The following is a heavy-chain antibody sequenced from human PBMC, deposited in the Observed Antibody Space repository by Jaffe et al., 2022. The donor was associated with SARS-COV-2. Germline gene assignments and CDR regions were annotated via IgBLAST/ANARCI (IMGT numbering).Heavy chain of an antibody. J-gene: IGHJ2*01. Sequence: QVQLVESGGGVVQPGRSLRLSCAASGFTFSSYGMHWVRQAPGKGLEWVAVIWYDGSNKYYADSVKGRFTISRDNSKNTLYLQMNSLRAEDTAVYYCARDRRMEVGGGWYFDLWGRGTLVTVSS. CDR3: ARDRRMEVGGGWYFDL. D-gene: IGHD1-26*01. CDR2: IWYDGSNK. V-gene: IGHV3-33*01. CDR1: GFTFSSYG.